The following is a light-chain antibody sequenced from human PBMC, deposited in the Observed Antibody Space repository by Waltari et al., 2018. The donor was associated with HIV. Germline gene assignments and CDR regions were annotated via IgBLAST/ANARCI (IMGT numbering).Light chain of an antibody. Sequence: DIQMTQSPSSLSASVGDRVTITCRASQSIGRYLNWYQQKPGKAPKLLIYAASSLHNGVPPRFNGSGSGTDFTLAISSLQPEDFATYYCQQSTSTPLTFCGGTKVEI. J-gene: IGKJ4*01. CDR3: QQSTSTPLT. V-gene: IGKV1-39*01. CDR1: QSIGRY. CDR2: AAS.